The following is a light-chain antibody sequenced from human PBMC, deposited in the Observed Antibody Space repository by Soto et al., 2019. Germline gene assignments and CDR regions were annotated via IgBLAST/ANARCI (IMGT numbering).Light chain of an antibody. Sequence: QSALTQPASVSGSPGQSITISCTGTGSDVGGYNLVSWYQQLPGKAPQLVIYEVTKRPSGVPDRVSASKSGNTASLTISGLQAEDEADYYCSSYTSSSTLYVFGTGTKVTV. CDR3: SSYTSSSTLYV. J-gene: IGLJ1*01. CDR1: GSDVGGYNL. CDR2: EVT. V-gene: IGLV2-14*02.